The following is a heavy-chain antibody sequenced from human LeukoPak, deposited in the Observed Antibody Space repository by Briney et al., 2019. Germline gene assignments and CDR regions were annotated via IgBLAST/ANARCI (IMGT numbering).Heavy chain of an antibody. CDR3: ARDGVALDS. Sequence: GGSLRLSCAASGFTFSSYWMHWVRQGPGKGLVWVSRINGDGSSTTYADSVKGRLTISRDNAKNTLYLQMNSLRAEDTAVYYCARDGVALDSWGQGTLVTLSS. D-gene: IGHD2-8*01. CDR1: GFTFSSYW. J-gene: IGHJ5*01. V-gene: IGHV3-74*01. CDR2: INGDGSST.